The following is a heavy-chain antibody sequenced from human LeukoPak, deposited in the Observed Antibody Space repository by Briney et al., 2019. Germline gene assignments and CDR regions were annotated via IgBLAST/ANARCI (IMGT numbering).Heavy chain of an antibody. CDR2: IYYSGST. V-gene: IGHV4-31*03. D-gene: IGHD5-18*01. CDR1: GGSISSGGYY. CDR3: ARTPWDTTINDLDY. J-gene: IGHJ4*02. Sequence: SQTLSLTCTVSGGSISSGGYYWSWIRQHPGKGLEWIGYIYYSGSTYYNPSLKSRVTISVDMSKNQFSLKLNSVTAADTAVYYCARTPWDTTINDLDYWGQGTLVTVSS.